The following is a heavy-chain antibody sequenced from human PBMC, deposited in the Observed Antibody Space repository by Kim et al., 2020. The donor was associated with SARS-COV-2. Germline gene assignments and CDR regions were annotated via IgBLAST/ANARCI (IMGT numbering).Heavy chain of an antibody. D-gene: IGHD3-3*01. CDR3: AKDKILEWSFIDY. V-gene: IGHV3-43*01. J-gene: IGHJ4*02. Sequence: AESVKGRITISRDKSKTSLYLQMNSLRTEDTALYYCAKDKILEWSFIDYWGQGTLVTVSS.